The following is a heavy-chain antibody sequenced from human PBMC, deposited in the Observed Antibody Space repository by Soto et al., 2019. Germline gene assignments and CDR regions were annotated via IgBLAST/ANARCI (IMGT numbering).Heavy chain of an antibody. CDR3: ARPDFGDYWYFDL. V-gene: IGHV1-69*08. Sequence: SVKVSCKASGGTFSSHIFSWVRQAPGQGLEWMGRIIPALGTATYAQKFQGRVTITADESATTVYMELNSLRSEDTAVYYCARPDFGDYWYFDLWGRGTLVTVSS. D-gene: IGHD4-17*01. J-gene: IGHJ2*01. CDR1: GGTFSSHI. CDR2: IIPALGTA.